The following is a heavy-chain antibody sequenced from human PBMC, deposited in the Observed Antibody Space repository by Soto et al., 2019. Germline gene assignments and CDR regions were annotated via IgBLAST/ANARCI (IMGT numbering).Heavy chain of an antibody. CDR1: GFTFSSYE. CDR3: ARDGVGIAARPSQFDY. CDR2: ISSSGSTI. D-gene: IGHD6-6*01. J-gene: IGHJ4*02. V-gene: IGHV3-48*03. Sequence: SLRLSCAASGFTFSSYEVNWVRQAPGKGLEWVSYISSSGSTIYYADSVKGRFTISRDNAKNSLYLQMNSLRAEDTAVYYCARDGVGIAARPSQFDYWGQGTLVTVSS.